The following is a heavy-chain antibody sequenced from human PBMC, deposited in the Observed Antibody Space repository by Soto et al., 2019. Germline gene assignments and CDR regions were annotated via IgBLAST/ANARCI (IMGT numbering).Heavy chain of an antibody. Sequence: QVQLVQSGAEVKKPGASVKVSCKASGYTFTSYGISWVRQAPGQGLEWMGWISAYNGNTNYAQKHQGRVTMTTDTSTSTAYMELRSLRSDDTAVYYCAREVVVVVAATRAPYYYYYGMDVWGQGTTVTVSS. CDR2: ISAYNGNT. V-gene: IGHV1-18*01. CDR1: GYTFTSYG. J-gene: IGHJ6*02. CDR3: AREVVVVVAATRAPYYYYYGMDV. D-gene: IGHD2-15*01.